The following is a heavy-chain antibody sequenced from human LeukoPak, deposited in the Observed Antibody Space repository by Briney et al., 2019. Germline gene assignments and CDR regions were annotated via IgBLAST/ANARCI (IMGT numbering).Heavy chain of an antibody. CDR1: GFTFDDYA. Sequence: PGRSLRLSCAASGFTFDDYAMHWVRQAPGKGLEWVSGISWNSGSIGYADSVKGRFTISRDNSKNTLYLQMNSLRAEDTAVYYCAAGYSSSWYETWGQGTLVTVSS. D-gene: IGHD6-13*01. V-gene: IGHV3-9*01. J-gene: IGHJ5*02. CDR2: ISWNSGSI. CDR3: AAGYSSSWYET.